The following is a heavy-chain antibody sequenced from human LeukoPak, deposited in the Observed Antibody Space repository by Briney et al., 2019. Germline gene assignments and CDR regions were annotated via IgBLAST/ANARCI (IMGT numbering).Heavy chain of an antibody. CDR3: ARFCSGGGCYHNWFDP. Sequence: ASVKVSCKASGYTFTGYYMHWVRQAPGQGLEWMGWINPNSGGTNYAQKFQGRVTMTRDTSISTAYMELRSLRSDDTAVYHCARFCSGGGCYHNWFDPWGQGTLVTVSS. CDR2: INPNSGGT. J-gene: IGHJ5*02. CDR1: GYTFTGYY. D-gene: IGHD2-15*01. V-gene: IGHV1-2*02.